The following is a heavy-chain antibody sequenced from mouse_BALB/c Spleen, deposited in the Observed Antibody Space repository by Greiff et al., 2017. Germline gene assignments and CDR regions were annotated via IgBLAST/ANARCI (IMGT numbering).Heavy chain of an antibody. J-gene: IGHJ4*01. Sequence: QVQLQQSGPELVRPGVSVKISCKGSGYTFTDYAMHWVKQSHAKSLEWIGVISTYYGNTNYNQKFKGKATMTVDKSSSTAYMELARLTSEDSAIYYCARKGYGNYYAMDYWGQGTSVTVSS. V-gene: IGHV1-67*01. D-gene: IGHD2-10*02. CDR2: ISTYYGNT. CDR3: ARKGYGNYYAMDY. CDR1: GYTFTDYA.